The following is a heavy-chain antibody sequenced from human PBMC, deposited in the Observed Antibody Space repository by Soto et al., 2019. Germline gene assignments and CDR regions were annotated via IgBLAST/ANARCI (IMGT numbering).Heavy chain of an antibody. CDR3: ARKGVAFDY. D-gene: IGHD3-3*01. J-gene: IGHJ4*02. Sequence: WGSLRLSCAASGFTFSSYSMNWVRQAPGKGLEWISYISTTSSSIYYADSVKGRFTISRDNAKNSLFLQMNSLRDEDTAVYYCARKGVAFDYWGQGALVTVSS. V-gene: IGHV3-48*02. CDR2: ISTTSSSI. CDR1: GFTFSSYS.